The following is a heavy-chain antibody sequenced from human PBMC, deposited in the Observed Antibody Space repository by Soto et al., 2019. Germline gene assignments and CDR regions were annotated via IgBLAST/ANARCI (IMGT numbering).Heavy chain of an antibody. J-gene: IGHJ5*02. CDR1: GASIRRYY. CDR3: ARVFSDSSSFFDP. Sequence: SETLSLTCTVSGASIRRYYCSWIRQSPGKGLEWIGYVYNSGSTYYNPSLKSRVTISVDTSKNQFSLKLSSVTAADTAVYYCARVFSDSSSFFDPWGQGTLVTVSS. CDR2: VYNSGST. D-gene: IGHD6-13*01. V-gene: IGHV4-59*12.